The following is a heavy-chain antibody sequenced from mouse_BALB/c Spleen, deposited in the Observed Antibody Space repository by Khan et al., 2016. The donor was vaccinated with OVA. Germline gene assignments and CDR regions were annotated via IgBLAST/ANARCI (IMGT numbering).Heavy chain of an antibody. J-gene: IGHJ1*01. CDR2: IWSGGST. Sequence: VQLKESGPGLVQPSQSLSITCTVSGFSLTSYGVHWVHQPPGKGLEWLGVIWSGGSTDYNAVFISRLSISKDNSKSQVFFKMNSLQTDDTAIYYCARFYDYEGYFDVWGAGTTVTVSS. CDR3: ARFYDYEGYFDV. CDR1: GFSLTSYG. V-gene: IGHV2-4*02. D-gene: IGHD2-4*01.